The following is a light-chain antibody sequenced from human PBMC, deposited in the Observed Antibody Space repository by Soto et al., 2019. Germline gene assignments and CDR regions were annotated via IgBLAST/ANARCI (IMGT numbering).Light chain of an antibody. CDR3: QTWGTGIQV. Sequence: QPVLTQSPSASASLGASVKLTCTLSSGHSSYAIAWHQQQPEKGPRYLMKLNSDGSHSKGDGIPDRFSGSSPTISSLQSEDEADYYCQTWGTGIQVFGGGTKLTVL. J-gene: IGLJ3*02. V-gene: IGLV4-69*01. CDR2: LNSDGSH. CDR1: SGHSSYA.